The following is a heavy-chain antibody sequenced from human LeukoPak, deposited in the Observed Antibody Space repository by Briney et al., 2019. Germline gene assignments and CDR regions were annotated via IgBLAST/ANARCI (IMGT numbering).Heavy chain of an antibody. V-gene: IGHV3-9*01. CDR2: ISWNSAYI. CDR3: ARDTGDYGGSIDY. J-gene: IGHJ4*02. D-gene: IGHD4-17*01. Sequence: GGSLRLSCAASGFTFDDYAMHWVRHPPGKGLEWVSGISWNSAYIEYADSVKGRFTISRENAKNSLYLQMNSLRAEDTAVYYCARDTGDYGGSIDYWGQGTLVTVSS. CDR1: GFTFDDYA.